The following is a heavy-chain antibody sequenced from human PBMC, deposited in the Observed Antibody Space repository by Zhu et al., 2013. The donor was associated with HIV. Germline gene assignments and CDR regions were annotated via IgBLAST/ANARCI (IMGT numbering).Heavy chain of an antibody. CDR3: ASHIAAAGMFDY. D-gene: IGHD6-13*01. CDR2: ISSSGSTI. V-gene: IGHV3-48*03. Sequence: EVQLVESGGGLVQPGGSLRLSCAASGFTFSSYEMNWVRQAPGKGLEWVSYISSSGSTIYYADSVKGRFTISRDNAKNSLYLQMNSLRAEDTAVYYCASHIAAAGMFDYWGQGTLVTVSS. J-gene: IGHJ4*02. CDR1: GFTFSSYE.